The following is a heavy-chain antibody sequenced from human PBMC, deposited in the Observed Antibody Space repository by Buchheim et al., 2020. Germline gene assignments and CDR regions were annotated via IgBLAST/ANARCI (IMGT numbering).Heavy chain of an antibody. CDR3: ARDLESYNWNYLLPTFDY. J-gene: IGHJ4*02. CDR2: INPSGGST. Sequence: QVQLVQSGAEVKKPGASVKVSCKASGYTFTSYYMHWVRQAPGQGLEWMGIINPSGGSTSYAQKFQGRVTMTRDPSTSTVHMELSSLRSEDTAVYYCARDLESYNWNYLLPTFDYWGQGTL. D-gene: IGHD1-7*01. CDR1: GYTFTSYY. V-gene: IGHV1-46*01.